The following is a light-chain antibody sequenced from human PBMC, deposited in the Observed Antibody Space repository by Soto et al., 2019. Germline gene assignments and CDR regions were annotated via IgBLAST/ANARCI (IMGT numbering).Light chain of an antibody. CDR2: RTD. Sequence: QSVLTQPPSASGTPGQRVTISCSGGSSNIGSQFVYWYHQVPGRAPKLLIYRTDQRPSGVPDRFAGSKYGASASLAISGLRSGVEGAYFLPSWVDMVEWMFAAGT. CDR1: SSNIGSQF. V-gene: IGLV1-47*01. CDR3: PSWVDMVEWM. J-gene: IGLJ3*02.